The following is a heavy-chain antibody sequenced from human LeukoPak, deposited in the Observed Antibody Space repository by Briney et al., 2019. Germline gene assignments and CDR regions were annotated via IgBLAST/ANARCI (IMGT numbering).Heavy chain of an antibody. CDR2: ISYDGSNK. J-gene: IGHJ6*03. CDR3: TRDAGGYNNLYYMDV. CDR1: GFTFSSYG. D-gene: IGHD1-14*01. Sequence: GGSLRLSCAASGFTFSSYGMHWVRQAPGKGLEWVAVISYDGSNKYYADSVKGRFTISRDNARNSVYLQMNSLRAEDTAVYYCTRDAGGYNNLYYMDVWGKGTTVIVSS. V-gene: IGHV3-30*03.